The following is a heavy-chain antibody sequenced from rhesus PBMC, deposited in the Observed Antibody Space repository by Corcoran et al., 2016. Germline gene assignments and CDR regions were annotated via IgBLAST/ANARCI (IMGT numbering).Heavy chain of an antibody. Sequence: EVQLAESGGGLVQPGGSLRLSCTASGFTVSSYWMSWVRQAPGKGLEWVDRIKKKADGETADYAASVKGRFTISRDDSKNTLYLQMNSLKTEDTAVYYCTTVTIFDYFDYWGQGVLVTVSS. V-gene: IGHV3-30*02. D-gene: IGHD3-3*01. CDR2: IKKKADGETA. CDR1: GFTVSSYW. J-gene: IGHJ4*01. CDR3: TTVTIFDYFDY.